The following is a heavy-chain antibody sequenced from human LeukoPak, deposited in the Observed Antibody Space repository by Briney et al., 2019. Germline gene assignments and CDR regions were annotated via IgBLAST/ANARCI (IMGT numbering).Heavy chain of an antibody. CDR2: ISAYSGNT. V-gene: IGHV1-18*01. Sequence: ASVKVSCKAPGYTFTSYGISWVRQAPGQGLEWMGWISAYSGNTNYAQKLQGRVTMTTDTSTSTAYMELRSLRSEDTAVYYCARDCGGSCLNELDYWGQGTLVTVSS. D-gene: IGHD2-15*01. CDR1: GYTFTSYG. J-gene: IGHJ4*02. CDR3: ARDCGGSCLNELDY.